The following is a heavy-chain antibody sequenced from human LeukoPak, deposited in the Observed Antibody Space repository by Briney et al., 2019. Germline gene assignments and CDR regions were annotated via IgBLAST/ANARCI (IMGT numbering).Heavy chain of an antibody. Sequence: KSSETLSLTCAVYGGSFSGYYWSWIRQPPGKGLEWIGEINHSGSTNYNPSLKSRVTISVDTSKNQFSLKLSSVTAADTAVYYCARASRKRYDFWIASSWFDPWGQGTLVTVSS. CDR1: GGSFSGYY. CDR2: INHSGST. J-gene: IGHJ5*02. V-gene: IGHV4-34*01. CDR3: ARASRKRYDFWIASSWFDP. D-gene: IGHD3-3*01.